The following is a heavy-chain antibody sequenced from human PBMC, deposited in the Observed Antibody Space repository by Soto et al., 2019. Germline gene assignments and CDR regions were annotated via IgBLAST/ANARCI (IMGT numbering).Heavy chain of an antibody. Sequence: SGPTLVDPTQTLTLACTFSGFSLSTSGVGVGWIRQPPGKALEWLALIYWNDDKRYSPSLKSRLTITKDTSKNQVVLTMTNMDPVDTATYYCAHSSLWFGELPFDPWGQGTLVTVSS. CDR2: IYWNDDK. D-gene: IGHD3-10*01. J-gene: IGHJ5*02. V-gene: IGHV2-5*01. CDR1: GFSLSTSGVG. CDR3: AHSSLWFGELPFDP.